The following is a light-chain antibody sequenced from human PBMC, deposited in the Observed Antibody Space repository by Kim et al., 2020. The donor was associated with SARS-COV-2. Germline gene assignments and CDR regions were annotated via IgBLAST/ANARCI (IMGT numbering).Light chain of an antibody. J-gene: IGKJ1*01. CDR2: DAS. CDR1: QDIGHY. CDR3: QKYDGAPWT. V-gene: IGKV1-27*01. Sequence: VGDRVTLTGRASQDIGHYLAWYQQKPGKVPKLLISDASTLRSGVPSRFSGSGSGTDFTLTINSLQPEDVATYYCQKYDGAPWTFGQGTKVDIK.